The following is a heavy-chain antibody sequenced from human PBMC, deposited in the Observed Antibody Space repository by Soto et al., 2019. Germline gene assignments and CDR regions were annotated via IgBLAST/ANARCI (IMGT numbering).Heavy chain of an antibody. Sequence: GGSLRLSCAASGFPFNNYAMSWVRQAPGKGLEWVSAIDTSGASIYYADSVRGRFTISRDNSKNTLFLQMNSLRAEDTALYYCTRVPLFSYGPKCFDYWGQGTQVTVSS. CDR3: TRVPLFSYGPKCFDY. D-gene: IGHD5-18*01. CDR2: IDTSGASI. V-gene: IGHV3-23*01. J-gene: IGHJ4*02. CDR1: GFPFNNYA.